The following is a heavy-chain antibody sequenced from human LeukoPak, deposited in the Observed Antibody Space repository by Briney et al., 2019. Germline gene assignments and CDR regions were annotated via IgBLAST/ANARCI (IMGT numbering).Heavy chain of an antibody. CDR3: ASVYKHGMDV. J-gene: IGHJ6*02. D-gene: IGHD5-24*01. CDR1: GGTFSSYA. V-gene: IGHV1-69*05. CDR2: IIPIFGTA. Sequence: SVKVSCKASGGTFSSYAISWVRQAPGQGLKWMGGIIPIFGTANYAQKFQGRATLTRATSTGTVYMELSSLRSEDTAVYYCASVYKHGMDVWGQGTTVIVSS.